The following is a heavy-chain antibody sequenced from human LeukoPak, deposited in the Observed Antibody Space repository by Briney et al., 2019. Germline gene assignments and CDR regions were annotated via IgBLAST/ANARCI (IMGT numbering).Heavy chain of an antibody. D-gene: IGHD5-24*01. CDR1: GSYFSDYY. V-gene: IGHV3-11*01. Sequence: GRSLRLSCATSGSYFSDYYMSWVRQAPGEGLEWVSYISTIGSTIYYAGSVKGRFTRSRDKAKNSLGLQMNSLRADDTAVYYCARGGGYGNGYIGNNCLDPWGQGTLVTVSS. CDR2: ISTIGSTI. J-gene: IGHJ5*02. CDR3: ARGGGYGNGYIGNNCLDP.